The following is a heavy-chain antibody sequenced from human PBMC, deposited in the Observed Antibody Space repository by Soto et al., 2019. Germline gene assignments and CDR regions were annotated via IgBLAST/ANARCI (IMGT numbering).Heavy chain of an antibody. V-gene: IGHV4-38-2*02. J-gene: IGHJ6*02. Sequence: SETLSLTCAVSGYSISSGYYWGWIRQPPGKGLEWIGSIYHSGSTYYNPSLKSRVTISVDTSKNRFSLKLSSVTAADTAVYYCARDQAQNWNDPRYYYGMDVWGQGTTVTVSS. CDR3: ARDQAQNWNDPRYYYGMDV. CDR2: IYHSGST. CDR1: GYSISSGYY. D-gene: IGHD1-1*01.